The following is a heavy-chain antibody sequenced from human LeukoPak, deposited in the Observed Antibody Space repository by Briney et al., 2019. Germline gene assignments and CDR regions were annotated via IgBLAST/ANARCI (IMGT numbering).Heavy chain of an antibody. Sequence: SETLSLTCTVSGGSINSNYWIWIGQPPEKGLEWVGYISYSGNTNYNPSLKSRVTISLDTSKSQFSLNLNSVTAADTAVYYCARGRQVGNTGYYFDYWGQGTLVTVSS. CDR2: ISYSGNT. CDR3: ARGRQVGNTGYYFDY. D-gene: IGHD1-26*01. V-gene: IGHV4-59*01. J-gene: IGHJ4*02. CDR1: GGSINSNY.